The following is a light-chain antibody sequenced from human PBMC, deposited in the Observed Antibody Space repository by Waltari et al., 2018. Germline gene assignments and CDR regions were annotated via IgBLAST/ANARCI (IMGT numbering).Light chain of an antibody. CDR2: HVR. CDR3: SSQSSDNVVL. CDR1: SSDVGSYSS. V-gene: IGLV2-14*03. Sequence: QSALTQPASVSGSPGQSITISCTGTSSDVGSYSSVSWYQDPPGQGPKVIIYHVRDRPSGVSARFSGSKSGNTASLTISGLQSEDEADYYCSSQSSDNVVLFGGGTKVTVL. J-gene: IGLJ3*02.